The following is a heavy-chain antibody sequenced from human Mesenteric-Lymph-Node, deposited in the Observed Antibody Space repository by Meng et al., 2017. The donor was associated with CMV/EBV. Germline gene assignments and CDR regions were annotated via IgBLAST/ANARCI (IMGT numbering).Heavy chain of an antibody. V-gene: IGHV4-34*09. CDR3: ARDRVLGSGFDP. CDR1: GGSFSGYY. CDR2: INHSGSN. D-gene: IGHD3-3*02. Sequence: LTCAVYGGSFSGYYWSWIHQPPGKGLEWIEEINHSGSNNYNPSLKSRVTISVDTSKNQFSLKLSSVTAADTAVYYCARDRVLGSGFDPWGQGTLVTVSS. J-gene: IGHJ5*02.